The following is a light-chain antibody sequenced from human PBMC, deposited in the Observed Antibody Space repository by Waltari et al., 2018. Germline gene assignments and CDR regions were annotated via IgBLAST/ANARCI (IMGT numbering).Light chain of an antibody. V-gene: IGKV3-20*01. CDR3: HQYGSSPWT. CDR1: QSVDSNY. J-gene: IGKJ1*01. CDR2: GAS. Sequence: EIVLTQSPGTLSLSPGEKATLSCRASQSVDSNYLAWYQQKPGQAPRLLIFGASSRAAGIPDRFSGSGSGTDFTLTISRLKPEDFAVFYCHQYGSSPWTFGQGTKVEIK.